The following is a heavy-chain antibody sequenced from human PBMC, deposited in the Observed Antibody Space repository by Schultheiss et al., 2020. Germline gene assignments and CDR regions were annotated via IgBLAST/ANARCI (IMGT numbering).Heavy chain of an antibody. CDR2: IYSGGST. D-gene: IGHD2-8*02. J-gene: IGHJ4*02. CDR1: GFTVSSNY. Sequence: GGSLRLSCAASGFTVSSNYMSWVRQAPGKGLEWVSVIYSGGSTYYADSVKGRFTISRDNSKNTLYLQMNSLRAEDTAVYYCARDGPGALRVYWGQGTLVTVSS. CDR3: ARDGPGALRVY. V-gene: IGHV3-66*01.